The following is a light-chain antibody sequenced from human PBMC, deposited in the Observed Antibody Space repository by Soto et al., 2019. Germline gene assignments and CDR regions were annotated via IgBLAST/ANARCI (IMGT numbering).Light chain of an antibody. V-gene: IGKV3-15*01. J-gene: IGKJ1*01. CDR3: QQYNNWLWT. CDR1: QSVSSN. Sequence: EIVMTQSPATLSVSPGERATLSCRASQSVSSNLAWYQQKPGQAPRLLIYGASTRATGIPARFSGCGSGTEFTLTISSLQSEDFAVYYCQQYNNWLWTFGQGTKWIS. CDR2: GAS.